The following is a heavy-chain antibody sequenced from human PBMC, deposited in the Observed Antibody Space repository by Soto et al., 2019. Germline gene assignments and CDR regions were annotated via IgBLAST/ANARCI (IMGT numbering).Heavy chain of an antibody. CDR3: ARATYHGIVGATTNWFDP. D-gene: IGHD1-26*01. J-gene: IGHJ5*02. V-gene: IGHV1-69*13. CDR1: GGTFSSYA. Sequence: SVKVSCKASGGTFSSYAISWVRQAPGQGLEWMGGIIPIFGTANYAQKFQGRVTITADESTSTAYMELSSLRSEDTAVYYCARATYHGIVGATTNWFDPWGQGTLVTVSS. CDR2: IIPIFGTA.